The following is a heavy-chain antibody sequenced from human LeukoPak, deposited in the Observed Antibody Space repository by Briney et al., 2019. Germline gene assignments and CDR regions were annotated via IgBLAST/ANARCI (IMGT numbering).Heavy chain of an antibody. V-gene: IGHV1-2*06. CDR3: ARSGTEFDY. Sequence: ASVKVSCKASGGTFSSYAISWVRQAPGQGLEWMGRINPNSGGTNYAQKFQGRVTMTRDTSISTAYMELSRLRSDDTAVYYCARSGTEFDYWGQGTLVTVSS. D-gene: IGHD1-7*01. J-gene: IGHJ4*02. CDR2: INPNSGGT. CDR1: GGTFSSYA.